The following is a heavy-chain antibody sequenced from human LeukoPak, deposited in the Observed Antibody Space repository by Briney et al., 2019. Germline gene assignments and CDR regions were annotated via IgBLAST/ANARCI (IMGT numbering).Heavy chain of an antibody. Sequence: SETLSLTCTVSGGSISSYYWSWIRQPPGKGLEWIGYIYTSGSTNYNPSLKSRVTISVDTSKNQFSLKLSSVTAADTAVYYCARDGIVVVPAAIYGGDAFDIWGQGTMVTVSS. J-gene: IGHJ3*02. CDR2: IYTSGST. D-gene: IGHD2-2*01. CDR3: ARDGIVVVPAAIYGGDAFDI. CDR1: GGSISSYY. V-gene: IGHV4-4*08.